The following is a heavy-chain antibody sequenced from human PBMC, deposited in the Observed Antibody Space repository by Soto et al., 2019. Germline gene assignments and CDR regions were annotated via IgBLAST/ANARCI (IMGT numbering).Heavy chain of an antibody. CDR3: AHRSRGYAYYFDQ. CDR2: IFWDDDK. J-gene: IGHJ4*02. D-gene: IGHD5-12*01. CDR1: GFSLSTRGVG. Sequence: QITLKESGPTLAKPTQTLTLTCSFSGFSLSTRGVGVGWIRQPPGKALEWLALIFWDDDKWYSPSLRSRLTITEDTSKNQVVHIMTNMDPVDTATYYCAHRSRGYAYYFDQWGQGTLVTVSS. V-gene: IGHV2-5*02.